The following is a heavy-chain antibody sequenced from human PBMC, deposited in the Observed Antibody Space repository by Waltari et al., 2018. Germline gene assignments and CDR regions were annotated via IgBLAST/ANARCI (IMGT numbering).Heavy chain of an antibody. V-gene: IGHV4-38-2*01. Sequence: QVQLQESGPGLVKPSETLSLTCAVSGYSISSGYYWGWIRQPPGKGLEWIGSIYHSGSTYYNPSLKSRVTISVDTSKNQFSLKLSSVTAADTAVYYCARLPQDGDYIWGSYLDYWGQGTLVTVSS. CDR3: ARLPQDGDYIWGSYLDY. D-gene: IGHD3-16*02. J-gene: IGHJ4*02. CDR2: IYHSGST. CDR1: GYSISSGYY.